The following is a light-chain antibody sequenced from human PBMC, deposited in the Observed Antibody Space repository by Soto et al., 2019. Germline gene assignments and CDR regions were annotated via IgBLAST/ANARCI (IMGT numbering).Light chain of an antibody. CDR2: DAS. Sequence: EIVMTQSPATLSVSPGEGATLSCKASQNVYNNLAWYQQRPGQPPRLLIYDASTRATGISARFSGSGYGTEFTLTNSSLQSEDCAVYCCQQCRTCPLTFGGGNKVEIK. CDR3: QQCRTCPLT. V-gene: IGKV3-15*01. J-gene: IGKJ4*01. CDR1: QNVYNN.